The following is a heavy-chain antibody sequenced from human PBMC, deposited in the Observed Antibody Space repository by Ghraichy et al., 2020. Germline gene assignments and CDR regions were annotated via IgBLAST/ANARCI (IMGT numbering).Heavy chain of an antibody. CDR2: ISGSGGST. CDR1: GFTFSSYA. J-gene: IGHJ4*02. Sequence: LSLTCAASGFTFSSYAMSWVRQAPGKGLEWVSAISGSGGSTYYADSVKGRFTISRDNSKNTLYLQMNSLRAEDTAVYYCAKDRAVATQFDYWGQGTLVTVSS. D-gene: IGHD5-12*01. V-gene: IGHV3-23*01. CDR3: AKDRAVATQFDY.